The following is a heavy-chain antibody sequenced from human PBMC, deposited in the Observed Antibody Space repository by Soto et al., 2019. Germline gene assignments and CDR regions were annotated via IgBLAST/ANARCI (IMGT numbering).Heavy chain of an antibody. CDR3: ARRIGGMYYFDY. CDR1: GFTFSSYG. J-gene: IGHJ4*02. Sequence: QLQLVESGGGVVQPGRSLRLSCAASGFTFSSYGMHWVRQAPGKGLEWVAVIWNDGSNKYYADSVKGRFTISRDNSKKTLYRQMNSLRAEDTAVYYCARRIGGMYYFDYWGQGTLVTVSS. V-gene: IGHV3-33*01. CDR2: IWNDGSNK.